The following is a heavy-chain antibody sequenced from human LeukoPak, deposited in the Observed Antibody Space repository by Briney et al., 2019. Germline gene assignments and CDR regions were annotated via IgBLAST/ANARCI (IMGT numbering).Heavy chain of an antibody. CDR1: GGTFSSYA. D-gene: IGHD4-17*01. CDR3: ARVYGDLDY. V-gene: IGHV1-69*05. Sequence: GASVKVSCKASGGTFSSYAISWVRQAPGQGLEWMGGIIPIFGTANYAQKFQGRVTMTRDTSISTAYMELSRLRSDDTAVYYCARVYGDLDYWGQGTLVTVSS. CDR2: IIPIFGTA. J-gene: IGHJ4*02.